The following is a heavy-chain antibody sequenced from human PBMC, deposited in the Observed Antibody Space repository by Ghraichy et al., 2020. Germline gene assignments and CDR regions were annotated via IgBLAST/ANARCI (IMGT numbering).Heavy chain of an antibody. Sequence: ESLNISCSVSGDSVSRFYWSWTRQPPGKGLEWIGYIYYSGSTMYNPSLKSRVTMSVDTSKNQFSLNLRSVTDADTAVYYCARRRNNMDIWGQGTTVTVSS. CDR1: GDSVSRFY. D-gene: IGHD1/OR15-1a*01. V-gene: IGHV4-59*02. CDR3: ARRRNNMDI. CDR2: IYYSGST. J-gene: IGHJ6*02.